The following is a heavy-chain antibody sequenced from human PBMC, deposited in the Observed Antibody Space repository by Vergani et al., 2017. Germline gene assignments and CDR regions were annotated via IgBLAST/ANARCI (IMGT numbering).Heavy chain of an antibody. CDR2: IIPIFGTA. CDR3: ARDYCSSTSCYTRWFDP. D-gene: IGHD2-2*02. Sequence: QVQLVQSGAEVEKPGSSVKVSCKASGGTFSSYAISWVRQAPGQGLEWMGGIIPIFGTANYAQKFQGRVTITADESTSTAYMELSSLRSEDTAVYYCARDYCSSTSCYTRWFDPWGQGTLVTVSS. J-gene: IGHJ5*02. CDR1: GGTFSSYA. V-gene: IGHV1-69*01.